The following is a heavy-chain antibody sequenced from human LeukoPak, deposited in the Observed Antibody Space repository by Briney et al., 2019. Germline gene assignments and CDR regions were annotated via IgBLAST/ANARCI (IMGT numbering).Heavy chain of an antibody. CDR1: GFTFSNNG. D-gene: IGHD3-10*01. Sequence: GGSLRLSCAASGFTFSNNGMAWVRQAPGKGLEWVSGISWNSGSIVYADSVKGRFTISRDNAKNSLYLQMNSLRAEDTALYYCAKGVRITMVRGAFDIWGQGTMVTVSS. J-gene: IGHJ3*02. CDR2: ISWNSGSI. CDR3: AKGVRITMVRGAFDI. V-gene: IGHV3-9*01.